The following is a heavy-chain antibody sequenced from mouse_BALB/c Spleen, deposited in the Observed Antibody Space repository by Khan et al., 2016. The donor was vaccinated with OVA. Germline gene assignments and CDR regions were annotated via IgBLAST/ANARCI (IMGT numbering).Heavy chain of an antibody. CDR3: ARNAYMYGFTY. J-gene: IGHJ3*01. Sequence: QMQLEESGPGLVQPSQSLSITCTVSGFSLTTYGVHWVRQSPGKGMEWLGVIWSGGTTDYNAPFISRLNITKDNSKSQVFFKMNSLRTDETAMYYCARNAYMYGFTYWGQWTLVTVSA. CDR1: GFSLTTYG. CDR2: IWSGGTT. D-gene: IGHD2-14*01. V-gene: IGHV2-2*01.